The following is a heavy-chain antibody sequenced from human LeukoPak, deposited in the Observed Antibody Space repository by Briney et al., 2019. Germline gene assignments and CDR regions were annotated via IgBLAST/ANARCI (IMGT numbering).Heavy chain of an antibody. J-gene: IGHJ4*02. CDR3: ARGGVYCSGGSCYVYDY. CDR1: GGSFSGYY. V-gene: IGHV4-34*01. D-gene: IGHD2-15*01. CDR2: INHSGST. Sequence: SETLSLTCAVYGGSFSGYYWSWIRQPPGEGLEWIGEINHSGSTNYNPSLKSRVTISVDTSKNQFSLKLSSVTAADTAVYYCARGGVYCSGGSCYVYDYWGQGTLVTVSS.